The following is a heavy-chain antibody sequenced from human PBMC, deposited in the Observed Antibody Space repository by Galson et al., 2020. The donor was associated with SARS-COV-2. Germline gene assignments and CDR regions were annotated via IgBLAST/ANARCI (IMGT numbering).Heavy chain of an antibody. CDR2: IGTAGDT. Sequence: GESLKISCAASGFTFSSYDMHWVRQATGKGLEWVSAIGTAGDTYYPGSVKGRFTISRENAKNSLYLQMNSLRAGDTAVYYCARGSHCSSTSCFKYYDYYMDVWGKGTTVTVSS. V-gene: IGHV3-13*01. CDR3: ARGSHCSSTSCFKYYDYYMDV. CDR1: GFTFSSYD. J-gene: IGHJ6*03. D-gene: IGHD2-2*01.